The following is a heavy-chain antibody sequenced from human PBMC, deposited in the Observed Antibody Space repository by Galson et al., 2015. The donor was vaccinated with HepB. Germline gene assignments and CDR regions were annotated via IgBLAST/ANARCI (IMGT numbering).Heavy chain of an antibody. CDR2: ISGSGGST. Sequence: SLRLSCAASGFTFSSYAMSWVRQAPGKGLEWVSAISGSGGSTYYADSVKGRFTISRDNSKNTLYLQMNSLRAEDTAVYYCAKDSPQVSYYYDSSGYCNDYWGQGTLVTVSS. V-gene: IGHV3-23*01. CDR1: GFTFSSYA. J-gene: IGHJ4*02. CDR3: AKDSPQVSYYYDSSGYCNDY. D-gene: IGHD3-22*01.